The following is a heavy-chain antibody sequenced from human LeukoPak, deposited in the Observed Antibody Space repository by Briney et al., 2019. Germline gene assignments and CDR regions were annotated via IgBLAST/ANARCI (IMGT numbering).Heavy chain of an antibody. CDR1: GGSISSSSYY. Sequence: SETLSLTCTVSGGSISSSSYYWGWIRQPPGKGLEWIGSIYYSGSTYYNPSLKSRVTISVDTSKNQFSLKLSSVTAADTAVYYCASLSSSTSVLYTYWYFDLWGRGTLVTVSS. J-gene: IGHJ2*01. V-gene: IGHV4-39*01. D-gene: IGHD2-2*02. CDR3: ASLSSSTSVLYTYWYFDL. CDR2: IYYSGST.